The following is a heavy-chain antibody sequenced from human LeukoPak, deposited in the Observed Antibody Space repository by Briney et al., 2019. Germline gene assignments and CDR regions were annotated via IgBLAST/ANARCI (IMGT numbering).Heavy chain of an antibody. CDR1: GFTFSDYT. J-gene: IGHJ4*02. V-gene: IGHV3-21*01. CDR2: ISSSSSDI. CDR3: ARAVLYPYYFDY. Sequence: PGGSLRLSCAASGFTFSDYTMNWVRQAPGQGLEWVSSISSSSSDIYYADSVKGRFTISRDNAKKSLSLQMNSLRAEDTAVYYCARAVLYPYYFDYWGQGTVVTVSS. D-gene: IGHD2-8*01.